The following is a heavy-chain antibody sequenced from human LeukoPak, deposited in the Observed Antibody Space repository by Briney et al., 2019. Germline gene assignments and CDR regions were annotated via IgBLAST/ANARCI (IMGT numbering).Heavy chain of an antibody. CDR2: FYVGGAT. CDR1: GFSVTNNY. Sequence: GGSLRLSCAVSGFSVTNNYMSWVRQAPGKGLEWVSVFYVGGATYYADSVKGRFTISRDNSENTLYLQMNSLRDEDTALYYCARVPYSTGAFDYWGQGTLVTVSS. J-gene: IGHJ4*02. V-gene: IGHV3-53*01. D-gene: IGHD6-19*01. CDR3: ARVPYSTGAFDY.